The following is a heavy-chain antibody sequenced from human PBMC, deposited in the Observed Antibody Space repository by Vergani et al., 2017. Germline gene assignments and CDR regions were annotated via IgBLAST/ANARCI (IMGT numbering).Heavy chain of an antibody. CDR3: ARSRIYYGAGSHDY. J-gene: IGHJ4*02. V-gene: IGHV4-59*02. D-gene: IGHD3-10*01. CDR1: GASVNSYY. Sequence: QVKLQESGPGLVKPSETLSLTCTVSGASVNSYYWSWIRQPPGKGLEWMGYVSFRGDTLYDPSVKGRMTISLNTSRNQFSLYLTTVTAADTAVCYCARSRIYYGAGSHDYWGQGTLVTVSS. CDR2: VSFRGDT.